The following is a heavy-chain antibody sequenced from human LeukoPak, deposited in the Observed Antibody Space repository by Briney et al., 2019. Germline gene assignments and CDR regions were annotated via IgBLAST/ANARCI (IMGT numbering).Heavy chain of an antibody. J-gene: IGHJ4*02. Sequence: PSETLSLTGTVSGGSMSTYYWTWIRQPPGQGLEWIGFVYYTGSTNYNPSLKSRVTISVDTSKNQFSLKLSSVTAADTAVYYCAGMRITTPTVRTLDYWGQGTLVTVSS. CDR1: GGSMSTYY. D-gene: IGHD1-14*01. V-gene: IGHV4-59*01. CDR3: AGMRITTPTVRTLDY. CDR2: VYYTGST.